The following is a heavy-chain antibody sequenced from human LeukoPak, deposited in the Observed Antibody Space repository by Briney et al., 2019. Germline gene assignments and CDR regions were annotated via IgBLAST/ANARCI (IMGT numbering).Heavy chain of an antibody. Sequence: PSETLSLTCTVSGDSINSYSFYWGWIRQPPGKGLEWIGSIYYSGSTYYNPSLKSRVTISVDTSKNQFSLKLSSVTAADTAVYYCARHPGLPMNYWYFDLWGRGTLVTVSS. V-gene: IGHV4-39*01. CDR2: IYYSGST. D-gene: IGHD5-12*01. CDR1: GDSINSYSFY. CDR3: ARHPGLPMNYWYFDL. J-gene: IGHJ2*01.